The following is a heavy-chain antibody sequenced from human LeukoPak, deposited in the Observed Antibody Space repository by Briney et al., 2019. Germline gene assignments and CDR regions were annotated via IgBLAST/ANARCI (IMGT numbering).Heavy chain of an antibody. D-gene: IGHD3-22*01. CDR2: ISGSGGST. CDR1: GFTFSSYA. CDR3: AKNGPGYYYDSSGYYYDY. J-gene: IGHJ4*02. V-gene: IGHV3-23*01. Sequence: GGSLRLSCAASGFTFSSYAMSWVRQAPGKGLEWVSAISGSGGSTYYADSVKGRFTISRDNSKNTLYLQMNSLRAEDTAVYYCAKNGPGYYYDSSGYYYDYWGQGTLVTVSS.